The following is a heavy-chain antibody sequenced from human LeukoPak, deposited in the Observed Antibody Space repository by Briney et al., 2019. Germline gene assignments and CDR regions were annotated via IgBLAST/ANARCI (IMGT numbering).Heavy chain of an antibody. D-gene: IGHD1-26*01. V-gene: IGHV4-59*02. Sequence: PSETLSLSCSVSNVAVKNYYWTWVRQPPGQGLEWIGSFLYSGTTTYRASLDSRLIISVHNSKNTVSLRLFSVTAADTAVYYCATLVYSGSRYHFDTWGQGTLVTVSS. CDR1: NVAVKNYY. J-gene: IGHJ4*02. CDR2: FLYSGTT. CDR3: ATLVYSGSRYHFDT.